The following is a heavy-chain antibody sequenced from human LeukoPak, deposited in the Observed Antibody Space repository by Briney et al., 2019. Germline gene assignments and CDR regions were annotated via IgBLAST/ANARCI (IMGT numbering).Heavy chain of an antibody. Sequence: PGGSLRLSCAASGFTFSSYGMHWVRQAPGKGLEWVAVISYDGSNKYYADSVKGRFTISRDNSKNTLYLQMNSLRAEDTALYYCARVRDSNWFDYWGQGTLVTVSS. CDR3: ARVRDSNWFDY. CDR2: ISYDGSNK. D-gene: IGHD4-11*01. V-gene: IGHV3-30*03. CDR1: GFTFSSYG. J-gene: IGHJ4*02.